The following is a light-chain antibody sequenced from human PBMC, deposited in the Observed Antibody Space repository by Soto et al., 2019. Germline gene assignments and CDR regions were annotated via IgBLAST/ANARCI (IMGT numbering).Light chain of an antibody. CDR1: QSVSSY. Sequence: EIVFTQSPAPLSFSPGGKATLSCRASQSVSSYLAWYQQKPGQAPRLLIYDASNRATGIPARFSGSWSGTDFTLTISSLEPEDFAVYYCQQRSNWLTFGGGTKV. CDR2: DAS. V-gene: IGKV3-11*01. J-gene: IGKJ4*01. CDR3: QQRSNWLT.